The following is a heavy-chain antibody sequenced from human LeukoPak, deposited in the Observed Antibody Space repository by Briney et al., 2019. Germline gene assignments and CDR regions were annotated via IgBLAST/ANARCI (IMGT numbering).Heavy chain of an antibody. J-gene: IGHJ4*02. D-gene: IGHD5-18*01. V-gene: IGHV4-4*07. CDR2: IYTSGST. Sequence: SETLSLTCAVYGGSFSGYYWSWIRQPAGKGLEWIGRIYTSGSTNYNPSLKSRVTMSVDTSKNQFSLKLNSVTAADTAVYYCARDLRDTLDYWGQGTLVTVSS. CDR1: GGSFSGYY. CDR3: ARDLRDTLDY.